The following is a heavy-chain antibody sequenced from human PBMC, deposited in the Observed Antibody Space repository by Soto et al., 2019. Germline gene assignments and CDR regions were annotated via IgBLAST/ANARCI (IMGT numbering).Heavy chain of an antibody. CDR1: GGSISSYY. CDR2: IYYSGST. CDR3: AGVYCISTSCYGYDAFDI. Sequence: SETLSLTCTVSGGSISSYYWSWIRQPPGKGLEWIGYIYYSGSTNYNPSLKSRVTISVDTSKNQFSLKLSSVTAADTAVYYCAGVYCISTSCYGYDAFDIWGQGTMVTVSS. V-gene: IGHV4-59*01. J-gene: IGHJ3*02. D-gene: IGHD2-2*01.